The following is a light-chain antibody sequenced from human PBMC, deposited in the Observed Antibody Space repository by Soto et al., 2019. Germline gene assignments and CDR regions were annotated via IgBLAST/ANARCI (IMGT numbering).Light chain of an antibody. CDR1: QTILHNSNKTNY. Sequence: DIVMTPSPDSLAVSLGERATFNCNSSQTILHNSNKTNYLAWYQQKPGQSPKLLLYWASTRESGVPDRFSGSGSWTVFTLTISSLQAEDVAVYYCQQYYSPPLTFGGGTKVEIK. CDR2: WAS. CDR3: QQYYSPPLT. J-gene: IGKJ4*01. V-gene: IGKV4-1*01.